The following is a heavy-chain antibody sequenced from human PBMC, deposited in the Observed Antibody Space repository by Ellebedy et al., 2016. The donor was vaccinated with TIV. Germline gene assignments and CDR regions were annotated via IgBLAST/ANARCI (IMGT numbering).Heavy chain of an antibody. CDR2: IRQEGDEI. CDR3: ARRASYGDYAVQVNPWFDP. J-gene: IGHJ5*02. Sequence: PGGSLRLSCAASGFNFRSYWMTWVRQAPGKGLEWVAKIRQEGDEIYYVESVKGRFTISRDNAKNSLFLQMNSLRGEDPAVYYCARRASYGDYAVQVNPWFDPWGQGTLVTVSS. D-gene: IGHD4-17*01. CDR1: GFNFRSYW. V-gene: IGHV3-7*01.